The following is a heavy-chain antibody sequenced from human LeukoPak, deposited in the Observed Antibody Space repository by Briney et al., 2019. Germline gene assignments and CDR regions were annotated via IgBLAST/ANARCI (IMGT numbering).Heavy chain of an antibody. V-gene: IGHV4-30-2*01. J-gene: IGHJ4*02. CDR3: ARGYGSGSYFPRPRSDY. D-gene: IGHD3-10*01. CDR2: IYHSGST. CDR1: GGSISSGGYS. Sequence: PSETLSLTCAVSGGSISSGGYSWSWIRQPPGKGLEWIGYIYHSGSTYYNPSLKSRVTISVDRSKNQFSLKLSSVTAADTAVYYCARGYGSGSYFPRPRSDYWGQGTLVTVSS.